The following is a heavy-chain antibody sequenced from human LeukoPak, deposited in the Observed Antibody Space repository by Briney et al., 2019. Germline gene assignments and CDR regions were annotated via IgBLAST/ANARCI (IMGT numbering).Heavy chain of an antibody. CDR2: IYYSGST. CDR3: ARDHYGGNSFFDY. J-gene: IGHJ4*02. D-gene: IGHD4-23*01. CDR1: GGSISSYY. Sequence: SETLSLTCTVSGGSISSYYWSWIRQPPGKGLEWIGYIYYSGSTNYNPSLKSRVTISVDTSKNQFSLKLSSVTAADTAVYYCARDHYGGNSFFDYWGQGTLVAVSS. V-gene: IGHV4-59*01.